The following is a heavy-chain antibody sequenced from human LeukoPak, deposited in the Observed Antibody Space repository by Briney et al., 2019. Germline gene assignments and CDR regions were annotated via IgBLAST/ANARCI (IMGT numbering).Heavy chain of an antibody. J-gene: IGHJ2*01. V-gene: IGHV3-9*01. CDR2: ISWNSGSI. CDR1: GFTFDDYA. D-gene: IGHD4-17*01. CDR3: ARVGGEGYGDYPGYFDL. Sequence: PGRSLRLSCAASGFTFDDYAMHWVRQAPGKGLEWVSGISWNSGSIGYADSVKGRFTISRDNAKNSLYLQMNSLRSEDTAVYYCARVGGEGYGDYPGYFDLWGRGTLVTVSS.